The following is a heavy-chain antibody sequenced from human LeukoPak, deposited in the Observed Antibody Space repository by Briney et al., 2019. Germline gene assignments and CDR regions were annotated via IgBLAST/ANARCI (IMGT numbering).Heavy chain of an antibody. D-gene: IGHD1-1*01. V-gene: IGHV4-31*03. Sequence: SETLSPTCTVSGGSISSGGYYWSWIRQHPGKGLEWIGYIYYSGSTYYNPSLKSRVTISVDTSKNQFSLKLSSVTAADTAVYYCARGLTTGTTYNWFDPWGQGTLVTVSS. J-gene: IGHJ5*02. CDR2: IYYSGST. CDR3: ARGLTTGTTYNWFDP. CDR1: GGSISSGGYY.